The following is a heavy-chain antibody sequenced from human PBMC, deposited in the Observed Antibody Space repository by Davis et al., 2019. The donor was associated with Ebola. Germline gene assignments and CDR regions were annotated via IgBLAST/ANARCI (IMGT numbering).Heavy chain of an antibody. Sequence: GGSLRLSCAASGFTFSSYWMSWVRQAPGKGLEWVANIKQDGSEKYYVDSVKGRFTISRDNAKNSLYLQMNSLRTEDTALYYCAKGKSPYYYYGMDVWGQGTTVTVSS. CDR2: IKQDGSEK. CDR1: GFTFSSYW. V-gene: IGHV3-7*03. J-gene: IGHJ6*02. CDR3: AKGKSPYYYYGMDV.